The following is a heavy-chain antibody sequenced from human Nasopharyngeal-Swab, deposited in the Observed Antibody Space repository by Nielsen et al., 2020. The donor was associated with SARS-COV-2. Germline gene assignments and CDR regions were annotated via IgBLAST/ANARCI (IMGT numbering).Heavy chain of an antibody. CDR2: ISYDGSNK. CDR3: AREVPLTIFGVVIPSHDAFDI. CDR1: GFTFSSYG. J-gene: IGHJ3*02. V-gene: IGHV3-30*03. Sequence: GESLKISCAASGFTFSSYGMHWVRQAPGKGLEWVAVISYDGSNKYYADSVKGRFTISRDNSKNTLYLQMNSLRAEDTALYYCAREVPLTIFGVVIPSHDAFDIWGQGTMVTVSS. D-gene: IGHD3-3*01.